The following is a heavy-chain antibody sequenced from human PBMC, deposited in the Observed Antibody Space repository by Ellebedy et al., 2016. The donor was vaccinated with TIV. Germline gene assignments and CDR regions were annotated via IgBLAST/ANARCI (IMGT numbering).Heavy chain of an antibody. CDR1: GFTFSTYT. V-gene: IGHV3-48*02. Sequence: PGGSLRLSCAASGFTFSTYTMNWVRQAPGKGLEWVSYITGSSGTISYADSVKGRFTISRDNAKNSVSLQMNSLRDEDTAVYYCASSGGFGLWWGALDVWGQGTTVTVSS. D-gene: IGHD2-8*02. CDR3: ASSGGFGLWWGALDV. CDR2: ITGSSGTI. J-gene: IGHJ6*02.